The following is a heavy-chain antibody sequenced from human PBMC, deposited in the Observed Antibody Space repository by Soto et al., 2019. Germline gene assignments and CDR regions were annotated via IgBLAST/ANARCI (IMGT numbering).Heavy chain of an antibody. D-gene: IGHD3-22*01. CDR2: IYPFDSDS. Sequence: GEALKISCKGSGYIFSNYWIGWVRQMPGRGLEWMGIIYPFDSDSRYSPSAQGQVTISVDKSINTAYLQWRSLKASDTAMYYCVSQGRNFYDNTNFDYWGQGTQVTVSS. CDR3: VSQGRNFYDNTNFDY. CDR1: GYIFSNYW. V-gene: IGHV5-51*01. J-gene: IGHJ4*02.